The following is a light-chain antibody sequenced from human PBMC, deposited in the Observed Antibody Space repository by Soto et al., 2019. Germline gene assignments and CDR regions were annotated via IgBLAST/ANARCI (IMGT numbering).Light chain of an antibody. CDR3: EQHNNCSLP. J-gene: IGKJ4*01. V-gene: IGKV3D-15*01. Sequence: EIVMTQSPATLSVSPGERATLSCRASQSVSSNLAWYQQKPGQAPRLLIYGASTRATGIPARFSGSGSGTEFTLTISSLQSEDFAVYYCEQHNNCSLPFGGATKVDIK. CDR1: QSVSSN. CDR2: GAS.